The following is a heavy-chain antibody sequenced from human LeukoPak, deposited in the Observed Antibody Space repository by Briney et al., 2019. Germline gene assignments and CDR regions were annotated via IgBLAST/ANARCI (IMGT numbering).Heavy chain of an antibody. V-gene: IGHV3-21*01. D-gene: IGHD5-24*01. CDR1: GFTFSIYS. CDR3: ARDRLATAYSYYYGMDV. J-gene: IGHJ6*02. Sequence: GGSLRVSCTASGFTFSIYSINWVPQAPGKGLWWVSSISTSGSYIYYADSVKGRFSVSRENAKSSLFLQMNGLRAEDTAMYYCARDRLATAYSYYYGMDVWGQGTTVTVSS. CDR2: ISTSGSYI.